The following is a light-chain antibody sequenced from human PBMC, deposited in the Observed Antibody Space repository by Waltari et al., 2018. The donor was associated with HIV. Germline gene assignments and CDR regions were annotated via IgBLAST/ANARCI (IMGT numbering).Light chain of an antibody. J-gene: IGKJ2*01. CDR2: GAS. Sequence: DTVMTQSPATLSVSPGERVTLSCRASQSVSINLAWYQQKPGHAPRILLYGASTRATGIPPRFSGSVSATAFTLTISSLQSEDFAVYYCQQYNTWPPEVNTFGQGTRLAI. CDR1: QSVSIN. V-gene: IGKV3-15*01. CDR3: QQYNTWPPEVNT.